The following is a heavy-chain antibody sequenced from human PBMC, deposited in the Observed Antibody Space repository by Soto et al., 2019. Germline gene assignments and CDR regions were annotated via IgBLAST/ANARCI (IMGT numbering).Heavy chain of an antibody. Sequence: PGGSLRLSCSASGFTFNSYAMHWVRQAPGKGLEFVSAISSYGADTYYADSVKGRFAISRDNSKNTLYLQMSSLRAEDTALYYCVKEGYMRSDWYGQFVYWGQGALVTVSS. D-gene: IGHD6-19*01. CDR3: VKEGYMRSDWYGQFVY. V-gene: IGHV3-64D*06. J-gene: IGHJ4*02. CDR2: ISSYGADT. CDR1: GFTFNSYA.